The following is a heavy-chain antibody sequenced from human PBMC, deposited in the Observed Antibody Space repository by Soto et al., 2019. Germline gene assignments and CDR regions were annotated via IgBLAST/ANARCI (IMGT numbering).Heavy chain of an antibody. V-gene: IGHV4-4*07. CDR1: GVSVRSYT. J-gene: IGHJ4*02. Sequence: SETLSLTCLVSGVSVRSYTRSWVRQPANKGLEWIGRVFSSVSATYNPSLKSRVSISMDTPENRISLKLDSVTAADAGVYFCARDGMTTGDTWGPGTLVTVSS. CDR2: VFSSVSA. CDR3: ARDGMTTGDT. D-gene: IGHD2-21*02.